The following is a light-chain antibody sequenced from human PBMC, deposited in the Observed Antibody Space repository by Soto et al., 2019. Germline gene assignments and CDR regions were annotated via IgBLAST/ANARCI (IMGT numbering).Light chain of an antibody. Sequence: QSALTQPPSASGSPGQSVTISCTGTSSDVGGYNYVSWYQQHPGKAPKFMIYEVSKRPSGVPDRFSGSKSGNTASLTVSGLQADDEDDYYCSSYAGSNNPVIFGGGTQLTVL. CDR1: SSDVGGYNY. CDR3: SSYAGSNNPVI. J-gene: IGLJ2*01. CDR2: EVS. V-gene: IGLV2-8*01.